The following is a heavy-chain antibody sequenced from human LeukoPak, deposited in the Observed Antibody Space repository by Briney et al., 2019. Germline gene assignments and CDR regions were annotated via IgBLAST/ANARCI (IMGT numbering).Heavy chain of an antibody. Sequence: PSGTLSLTCAVSGGSISSSNWWSWVRQPPGKGLEWIGEIYHSGSTNYNPSLKSRVTISVDKSKSQFSLKLSSVTAADTAVYYCARDRYYDSSGYYGAFDIWGQGTMVTVSS. CDR1: GGSISSSNW. CDR2: IYHSGST. J-gene: IGHJ3*02. CDR3: ARDRYYDSSGYYGAFDI. D-gene: IGHD3-22*01. V-gene: IGHV4-4*02.